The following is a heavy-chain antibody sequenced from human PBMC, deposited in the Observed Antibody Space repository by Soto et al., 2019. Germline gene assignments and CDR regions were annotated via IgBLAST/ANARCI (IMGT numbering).Heavy chain of an antibody. J-gene: IGHJ4*02. CDR2: IYYSATT. D-gene: IGHD3-10*01. CDR3: ARQYYFGSGGYYSRPCDF. Sequence: PSETLSLTCTVSGGSISSYYWSWIRQPPGKGLEWIGYIYYSATTNYNPSLKSRVTISVDTSKNQFSLTLSSVTAADTAVYYCARQYYFGSGGYYSRPCDFWGQGTLVTVNS. CDR1: GGSISSYY. V-gene: IGHV4-59*08.